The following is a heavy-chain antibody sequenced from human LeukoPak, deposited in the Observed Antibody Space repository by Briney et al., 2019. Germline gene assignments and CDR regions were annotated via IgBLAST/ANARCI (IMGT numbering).Heavy chain of an antibody. CDR1: GGSFSGYY. J-gene: IGHJ4*02. V-gene: IGHV4-34*01. CDR3: ARGPKANRGSEGDFDY. Sequence: SETLSLTCAVYGGSFSGYYWSWIRQPPGKGLEWIGEINHSGSTNYNPSLKSRVTISVDTSKNQFSLKLSSVTAADTAVYYCARGPKANRGSEGDFDYWGQGTLVTVSS. CDR2: INHSGST. D-gene: IGHD7-27*01.